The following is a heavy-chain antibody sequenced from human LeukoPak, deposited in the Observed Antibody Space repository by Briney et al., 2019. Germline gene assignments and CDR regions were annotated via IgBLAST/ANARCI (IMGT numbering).Heavy chain of an antibody. CDR3: ARRGYSYGYCFDP. Sequence: PSQTLSLTCTVSGGSISSGGYYWSWIRQHPGKGLEWIGYIYYSGSTYYNPSLKSRVTISVDASKNQFSLKLSSVTAADTAVYYCARRGYSYGYCFDPWGQGTLVTVSS. D-gene: IGHD5-18*01. J-gene: IGHJ5*02. CDR2: IYYSGST. CDR1: GGSISSGGYY. V-gene: IGHV4-31*03.